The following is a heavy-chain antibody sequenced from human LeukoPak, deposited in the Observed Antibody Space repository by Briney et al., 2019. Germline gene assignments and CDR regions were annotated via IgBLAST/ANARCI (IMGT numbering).Heavy chain of an antibody. Sequence: GESLQISFQGSGYSFTSYWIGWVRPMPGKGLEWMGIIYPGDSDTRYSPSFQGQVTISADKSISTAYLQWSSLKASDTAMYYCARLWDYYDSSGSGYYMDVWGKGTTVTVSS. D-gene: IGHD3-22*01. CDR2: IYPGDSDT. CDR1: GYSFTSYW. J-gene: IGHJ6*03. V-gene: IGHV5-51*01. CDR3: ARLWDYYDSSGSGYYMDV.